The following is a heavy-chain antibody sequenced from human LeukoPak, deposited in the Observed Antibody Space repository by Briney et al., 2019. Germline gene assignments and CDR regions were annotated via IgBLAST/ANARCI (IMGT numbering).Heavy chain of an antibody. V-gene: IGHV4-34*01. CDR1: GGSFSGYY. D-gene: IGHD3-10*01. CDR3: ARGRYYGSGRATVGG. J-gene: IGHJ4*02. CDR2: INHSGST. Sequence: SETLSLTCAVYGGSFSGYYWSWIRQPPGKGLEWIGEINHSGSTNYNPSLKSRVTISVDTSKNQSSLKLSSVTAADTAVYYCARGRYYGSGRATVGGWGQGTLVTVSS.